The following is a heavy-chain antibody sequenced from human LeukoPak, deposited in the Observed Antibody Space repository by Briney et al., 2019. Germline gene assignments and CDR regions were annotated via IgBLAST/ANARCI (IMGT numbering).Heavy chain of an antibody. CDR2: INPIFGTA. V-gene: IGHV1-69*13. Sequence: SVKVSCQASGGTFSSYAFSWLRQAPAQGLEWVGGINPIFGTANYAQKFQGRVTITVDESTSTAYMELSSLRSEDTAVYFCARLYCSSTSCLWGQGTLVTVSS. J-gene: IGHJ4*02. CDR3: ARLYCSSTSCL. D-gene: IGHD2-2*01. CDR1: GGTFSSYA.